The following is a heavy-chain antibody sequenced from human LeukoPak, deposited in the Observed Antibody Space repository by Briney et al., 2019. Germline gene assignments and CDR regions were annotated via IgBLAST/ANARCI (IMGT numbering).Heavy chain of an antibody. CDR1: GFTLSSYG. J-gene: IGHJ4*02. V-gene: IGHV3-33*01. D-gene: IGHD4-17*01. CDR2: IWYDGSNI. CDR3: ARAWDGDYSIDY. Sequence: GGSLRLSCAASGFTLSSYGMHWVRQAPGKGLEWVAVIWYDGSNIYYADSVKGRFTISRDNSKNTLYLQMNSLRAEDTAVYYCARAWDGDYSIDYWGQGTLVTVSS.